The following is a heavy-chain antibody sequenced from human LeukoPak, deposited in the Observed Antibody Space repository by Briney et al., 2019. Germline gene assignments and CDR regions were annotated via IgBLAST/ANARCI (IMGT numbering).Heavy chain of an antibody. CDR1: GGSISSGGYY. Sequence: SETLSLTCTVLGGSISSGGYYWSWIRQPPGKGLEWIGYIYFSGSTNYNPSLKSRVTISVDTSKNQFSLRLSSVTAADTAVYYCARTYGDSGYDLVGYWGQGTLVTVSS. V-gene: IGHV4-61*08. CDR2: IYFSGST. J-gene: IGHJ4*02. D-gene: IGHD5-12*01. CDR3: ARTYGDSGYDLVGY.